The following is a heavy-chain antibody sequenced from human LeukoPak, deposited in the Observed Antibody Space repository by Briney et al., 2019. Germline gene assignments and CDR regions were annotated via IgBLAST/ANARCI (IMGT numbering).Heavy chain of an antibody. CDR2: IYHSGST. Sequence: PSETLSLTCTVSGGSISSSSYYWGWIRQPPGKGLEWIGSIYHSGSTYYNPSLKSRVTISVDTSKNQFSLKLSSVTAADTAVYYCAALKSYGDYWGQGTLVTVSS. CDR1: GGSISSSSYY. CDR3: AALKSYGDY. V-gene: IGHV4-39*07. D-gene: IGHD1-26*01. J-gene: IGHJ4*02.